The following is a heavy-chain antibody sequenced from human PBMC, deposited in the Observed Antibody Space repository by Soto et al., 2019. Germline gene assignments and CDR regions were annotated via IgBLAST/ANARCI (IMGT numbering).Heavy chain of an antibody. CDR1: GGTFSSYA. Sequence: GASVKVSCKASGGTFSSYAISWVRQAPGQGLEWMGGIIPIFGTANYAQKFQGRVTITADESTSTAYIELSSLRSEDTAVYYCARERAGIAVADVWGQGTLVTVSS. D-gene: IGHD6-19*01. V-gene: IGHV1-69*13. CDR2: IIPIFGTA. J-gene: IGHJ4*02. CDR3: ARERAGIAVADV.